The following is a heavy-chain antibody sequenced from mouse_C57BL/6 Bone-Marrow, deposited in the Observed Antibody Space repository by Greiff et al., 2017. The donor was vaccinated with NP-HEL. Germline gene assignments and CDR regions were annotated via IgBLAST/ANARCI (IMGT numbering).Heavy chain of an antibody. CDR3: AIDYGSAWYFDV. CDR2: INPGSGGT. J-gene: IGHJ1*03. D-gene: IGHD1-1*01. Sequence: QVQLKQSGAELVRPGTSVKVSCKASGYAFTNYLIEWVKQRPGQGLEWIGVINPGSGGTNYNEKFKGKATLTAAKSSSTAYMQRSRLTSEDAAVYFCAIDYGSAWYFDVWGTGTTVTVSS. CDR1: GYAFTNYL. V-gene: IGHV1-54*01.